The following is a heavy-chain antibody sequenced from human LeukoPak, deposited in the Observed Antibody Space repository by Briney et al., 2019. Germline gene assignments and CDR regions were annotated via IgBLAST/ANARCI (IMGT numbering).Heavy chain of an antibody. D-gene: IGHD6-6*01. Sequence: SGGSLRLSCAASGFTFSSYAMSWVRQAPGKGLEWVSAISGSGGSTYYADSVKGRFTISRDNSKNTLYLQMNSLRAEDTAVYYCAKAGWYSSSCYVDYWGQGTLVTVSP. CDR3: AKAGWYSSSCYVDY. J-gene: IGHJ4*02. V-gene: IGHV3-23*01. CDR2: ISGSGGST. CDR1: GFTFSSYA.